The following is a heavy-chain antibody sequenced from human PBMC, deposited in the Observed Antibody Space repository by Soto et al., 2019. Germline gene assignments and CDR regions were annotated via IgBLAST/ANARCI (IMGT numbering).Heavy chain of an antibody. J-gene: IGHJ4*02. D-gene: IGHD7-27*01. CDR3: DLLKLGGPAMTRADAY. CDR2: IYGNDYK. V-gene: IGHV2-5*01. Sequence: QITLKESGPTLVKPTQTLTLTCTFSGFSLSTTGVGVAWIRQPPGKALEWLALIYGNDYKRYSPSLQSRLSITKDTSKHQVVLKVTNVDAVDTATSYCDLLKLGGPAMTRADAYWGQGTLVTVSS. CDR1: GFSLSTTGVG.